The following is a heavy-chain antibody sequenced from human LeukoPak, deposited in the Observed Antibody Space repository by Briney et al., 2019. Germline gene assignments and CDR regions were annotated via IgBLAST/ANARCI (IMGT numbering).Heavy chain of an antibody. CDR2: TYYRSKWYN. D-gene: IGHD5-24*01. CDR1: GDSVSSDSAA. CDR3: ARESYNYGSVDY. V-gene: IGHV6-1*01. J-gene: IGHJ4*02. Sequence: SQTLSLTCAISGDSVSSDSAAWNWIRRSPSRGLEWLGRTYYRSKWYNDYAVSVKSRVTINSDTSKNQFSLQLNSVTPEDTAVYYCARESYNYGSVDYWGQGTLVTVSS.